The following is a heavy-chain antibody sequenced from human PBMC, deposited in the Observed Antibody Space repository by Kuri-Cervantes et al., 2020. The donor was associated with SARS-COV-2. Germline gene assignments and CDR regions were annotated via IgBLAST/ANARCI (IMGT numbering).Heavy chain of an antibody. Sequence: ASVKVSCKASGYTFTGYYMHWVRQAPGQGLEWMGWINPNSGGTNYAQKLQGRVTMTRDTSISTAYMELSRLRSDDTAVYYCARDEGKGGHCLGHWGQGTLVTVSS. CDR2: INPNSGGT. J-gene: IGHJ4*02. D-gene: IGHD2-21*01. V-gene: IGHV1-2*02. CDR1: GYTFTGYY. CDR3: ARDEGKGGHCLGH.